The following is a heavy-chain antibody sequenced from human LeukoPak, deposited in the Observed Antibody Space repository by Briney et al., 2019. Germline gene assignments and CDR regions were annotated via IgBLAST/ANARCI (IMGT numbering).Heavy chain of an antibody. D-gene: IGHD2-15*01. CDR2: ISGSGGST. Sequence: GGSLRLSCAASGFTFSSYAMSWVRQAPGKGLEWVSAISGSGGSTYYADSVKGRFTISRDNSKNTLYLQMNSLRAVDTAVYYCANGWGYCSGGSCPETDYWGQGTLVTVSS. CDR1: GFTFSSYA. CDR3: ANGWGYCSGGSCPETDY. J-gene: IGHJ4*02. V-gene: IGHV3-23*01.